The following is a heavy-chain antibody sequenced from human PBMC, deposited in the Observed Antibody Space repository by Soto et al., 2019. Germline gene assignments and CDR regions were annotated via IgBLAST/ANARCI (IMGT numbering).Heavy chain of an antibody. CDR3: ARHEATYYNFYGMDV. CDR1: GYSFTTYW. Sequence: GESLKISCESHGYSFTTYWITWVRQKPGKGLEWVGSFHPGESDTRYSPSFQGQVTISADRSLATAYLQWSSLQATDTAIYYCARHEATYYNFYGMDVWGQGTTVTVSS. J-gene: IGHJ6*02. V-gene: IGHV5-51*01. CDR2: FHPGESDT.